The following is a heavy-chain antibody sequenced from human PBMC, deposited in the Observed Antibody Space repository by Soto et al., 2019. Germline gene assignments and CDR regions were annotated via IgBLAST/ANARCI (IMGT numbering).Heavy chain of an antibody. CDR1: GFTFSNYV. D-gene: IGHD1-7*01. Sequence: EVQLLESGGGLVQPGGSLRLSCAASGFTFSNYVMNWVRQAPGKGLEWVSTISYSADKTFYADSVKGRFTISRDNSRDTLFLQMNSLSADDAAVYYCARRARTAATNWCAFDIWGQGTMVTVSS. V-gene: IGHV3-23*01. CDR3: ARRARTAATNWCAFDI. CDR2: ISYSADKT. J-gene: IGHJ3*02.